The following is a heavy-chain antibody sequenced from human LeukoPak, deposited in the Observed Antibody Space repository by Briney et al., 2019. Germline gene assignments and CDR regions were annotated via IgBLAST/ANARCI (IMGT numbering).Heavy chain of an antibody. Sequence: GASVKVSCKASGGTFSSYAISWVRQAPGQGLEWMGGIIPIFGTANYAQKFQGRVTITADKSTSTAYMELGSLRSEDTAVYYCASDYDFWSGYSGYYYYYMDVWGKGTTVTVSS. D-gene: IGHD3-3*01. J-gene: IGHJ6*03. V-gene: IGHV1-69*06. CDR2: IIPIFGTA. CDR3: ASDYDFWSGYSGYYYYYMDV. CDR1: GGTFSSYA.